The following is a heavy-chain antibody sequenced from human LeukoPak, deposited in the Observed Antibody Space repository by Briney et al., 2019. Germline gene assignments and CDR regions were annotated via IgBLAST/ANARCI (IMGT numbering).Heavy chain of an antibody. CDR2: ISSSGSTI. V-gene: IGHV3-48*04. D-gene: IGHD3-22*01. J-gene: IGHJ5*02. CDR1: GFTFSSYA. CDR3: ARGYYDSSGSWFDP. Sequence: PGGSLRLSCAASGFTFSSYAMSWVRQAPWKGLEWVSYISSSGSTIYYADSVKGRFTISRDNAKNSLYLQMNSLRAEDTAVYYCARGYYDSSGSWFDPWGQGTLVTVSS.